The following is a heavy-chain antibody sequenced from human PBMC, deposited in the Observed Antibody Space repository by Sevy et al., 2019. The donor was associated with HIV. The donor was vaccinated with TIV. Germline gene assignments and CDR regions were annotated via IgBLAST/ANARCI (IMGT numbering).Heavy chain of an antibody. J-gene: IGHJ4*02. Sequence: GGSLRLSCAASGFTFSRYGMHWVRQAPGKGLEWVASIRFDGNNKHYVDSVMGRFTISRDDSKNTLYLQMNSLTSEDTAVYYCAKDSVARNLHFDYWGQGALVTVSS. V-gene: IGHV3-30*02. D-gene: IGHD6-19*01. CDR2: IRFDGNNK. CDR3: AKDSVARNLHFDY. CDR1: GFTFSRYG.